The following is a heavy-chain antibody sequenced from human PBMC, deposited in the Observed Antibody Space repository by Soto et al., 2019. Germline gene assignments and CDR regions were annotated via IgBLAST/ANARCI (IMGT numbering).Heavy chain of an antibody. CDR1: GYSFTSYW. CDR2: IYPGDSDT. CDR3: ARQYYYGWGIFPYSYYMDV. Sequence: GESLKISCKGSGYSFTSYWIGWVRQMPGKGLEWMGIIYPGDSDTRYSPSFQGQVTISVDKSISTAYLQWSSLKASDTAMYYCARQYYYGWGIFPYSYYMDVWGKGTRVTV. V-gene: IGHV5-51*01. D-gene: IGHD3-10*01. J-gene: IGHJ6*03.